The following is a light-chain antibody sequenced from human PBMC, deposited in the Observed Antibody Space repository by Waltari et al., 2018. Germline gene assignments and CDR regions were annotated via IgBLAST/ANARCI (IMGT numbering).Light chain of an antibody. V-gene: IGLV1-44*01. CDR1: SSNIGTNP. CDR2: SNN. Sequence: QSVLTQPPSTSGTPGQRVTISCSGSSSNIGTNPVNWYQHLPGTAPKLLIYSNNQRPSGFPGRFSGAKSGTSASLAISGLQSEDEADYYCAAWDDTLNGYVFGTGTKVTVL. J-gene: IGLJ1*01. CDR3: AAWDDTLNGYV.